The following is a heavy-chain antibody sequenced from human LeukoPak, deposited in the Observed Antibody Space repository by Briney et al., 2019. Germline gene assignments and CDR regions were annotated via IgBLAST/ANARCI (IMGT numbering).Heavy chain of an antibody. V-gene: IGHV3-53*01. CDR3: ARRAGAYSHPYDY. D-gene: IGHD4/OR15-4a*01. CDR2: IYSDNT. Sequence: GGSLRLSCAASGFTVSSNEMSWVRQAPGKGLEWVSFIYSDNTHYSDSVKGQFTISRDNSKNTLYLQMNSLRAEDTAVYYCARRAGAYSHPYDYWGQGTLVTVSS. J-gene: IGHJ4*02. CDR1: GFTVSSNE.